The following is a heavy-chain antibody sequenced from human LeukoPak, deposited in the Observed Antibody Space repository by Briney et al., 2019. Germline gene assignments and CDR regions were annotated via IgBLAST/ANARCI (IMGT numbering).Heavy chain of an antibody. J-gene: IGHJ5*02. Sequence: GGSLRLSCAASGFTFSSYSMTWVRQAPGKGLEWVSSISSSSSYIYYADSVKGRFTISRDNAKNSLYLQMNSLRAEDTAVYYCARGRGARSSRWYNWFDPWGQGTLVTVSS. D-gene: IGHD6-13*01. V-gene: IGHV3-21*01. CDR3: ARGRGARSSRWYNWFDP. CDR1: GFTFSSYS. CDR2: ISSSSSYI.